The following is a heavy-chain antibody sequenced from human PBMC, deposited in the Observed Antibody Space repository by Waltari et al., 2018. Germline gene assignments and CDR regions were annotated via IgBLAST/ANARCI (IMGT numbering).Heavy chain of an antibody. CDR3: ASVGDGYNRNY. D-gene: IGHD1-26*01. J-gene: IGHJ4*02. V-gene: IGHV3-30-3*01. CDR1: GFTFSSYA. CDR2: ISYDGSNK. Sequence: QVQLVESGGGVVQPGRSLRLSCAASGFTFSSYAMHWVRQAPGKGLEWVAVISYDGSNKYYADSVKGRFTISRDNAKNTVFLQMNSLGAEDTAVYYCASVGDGYNRNYWGQGTLVTVSS.